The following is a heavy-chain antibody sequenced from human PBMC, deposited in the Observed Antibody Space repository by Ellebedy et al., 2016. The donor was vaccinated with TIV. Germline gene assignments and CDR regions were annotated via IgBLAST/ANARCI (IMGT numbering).Heavy chain of an antibody. CDR1: GFTFSSYS. CDR2: ISSSSSTI. V-gene: IGHV3-48*02. J-gene: IGHJ4*02. CDR3: ARGPGHSSGWYGDY. Sequence: GGSLRLSCAASGFTFSSYSMNWVRQAPGKGLEWVSYISSSSSTIYYADSVKGRFTISRDNAKNSLYLQMNSLRDEDTAVYYCARGPGHSSGWYGDYWGQGTLVTVSS. D-gene: IGHD6-19*01.